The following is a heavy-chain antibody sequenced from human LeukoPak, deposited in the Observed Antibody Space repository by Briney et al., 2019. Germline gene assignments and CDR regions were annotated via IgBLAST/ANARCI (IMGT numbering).Heavy chain of an antibody. J-gene: IGHJ4*02. CDR2: INPSGGST. CDR3: ARERWGYSSGWYLVYFDY. CDR1: GYTFTSYY. D-gene: IGHD6-19*01. V-gene: IGHV1-46*01. Sequence: ASVKLSCKASGYTFTSYYMHWVRQAPGQGLEWMGIINPSGGSTSYAQKFQGRVTMTRDTSTSTVYMELSSLRSEDTAVYYCARERWGYSSGWYLVYFDYWGQGTLVTVSS.